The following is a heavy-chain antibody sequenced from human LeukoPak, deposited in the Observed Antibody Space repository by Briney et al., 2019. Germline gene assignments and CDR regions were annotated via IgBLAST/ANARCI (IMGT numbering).Heavy chain of an antibody. CDR2: INPDSGGT. V-gene: IGHV1-2*02. CDR3: ARDAISRGIIDY. J-gene: IGHJ4*02. D-gene: IGHD3-10*01. Sequence: GASVKVSCKASGYTFTSYGISWVRQAPGQGLEWMGWINPDSGGTNFAQNFQGRVTMTRDTSSSTAYMEVRRLTSDDTAVYYCARDAISRGIIDYWGQGTLVTVSS. CDR1: GYTFTSYG.